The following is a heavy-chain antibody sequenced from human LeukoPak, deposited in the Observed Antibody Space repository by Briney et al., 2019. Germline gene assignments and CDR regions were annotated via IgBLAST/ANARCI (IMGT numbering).Heavy chain of an antibody. V-gene: IGHV3-48*02. D-gene: IGHD4-23*01. CDR2: ITSSRRTI. CDR3: ARPTTVALDY. Sequence: GGSLRLSCAASGFTFSDYDMNWVRQPPGKGLEWVSYITSSRRTINYADSVKGRFTVSRDNAKNSLYLQMDSLRDEDTAVYYCARPTTVALDYWGQGTLVTVSS. CDR1: GFTFSDYD. J-gene: IGHJ4*02.